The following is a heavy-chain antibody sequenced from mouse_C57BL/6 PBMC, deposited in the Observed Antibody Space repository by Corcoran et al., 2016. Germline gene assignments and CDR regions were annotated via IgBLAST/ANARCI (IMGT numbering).Heavy chain of an antibody. J-gene: IGHJ3*01. CDR1: GFNIKNTY. Sequence: EVQLQQSVAELVRPGASVKLSCTASGFNIKNTYMHWVKQRPEQGLEWIGRIDPANGNTKYAPKFQGKATITADTSSNTAYLQLSSLTSEDTTIYYCARGTIYYDYDEGFAYWGQGTLVTVSA. V-gene: IGHV14-3*01. CDR3: ARGTIYYDYDEGFAY. CDR2: IDPANGNT. D-gene: IGHD2-4*01.